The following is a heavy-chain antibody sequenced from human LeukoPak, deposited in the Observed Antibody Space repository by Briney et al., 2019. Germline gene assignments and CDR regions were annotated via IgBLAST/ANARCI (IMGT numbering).Heavy chain of an antibody. CDR2: IYYSGST. Sequence: SETLSLTCTVSGGSISSYYWSWIRQPPGKGLEWIGYIYYSGSTNFNPSLKSRVTISVDTSKNQFSLKLSSVTAADTAVYYCARQGIADDYWGQGTLVTVSS. J-gene: IGHJ4*02. CDR3: ARQGIADDY. CDR1: GGSISSYY. D-gene: IGHD6-13*01. V-gene: IGHV4-59*08.